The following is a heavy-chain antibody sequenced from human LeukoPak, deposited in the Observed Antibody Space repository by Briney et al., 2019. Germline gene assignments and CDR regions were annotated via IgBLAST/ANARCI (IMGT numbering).Heavy chain of an antibody. CDR3: ARGGCSGGSCYQYNWFDP. CDR1: GASVSSSDYY. CDR2: IYHSGST. J-gene: IGHJ5*02. V-gene: IGHV4-39*07. D-gene: IGHD2-15*01. Sequence: SETLSLTCSVSGASVSSSDYYWGWIRQPPGKGLEWIGSIYHSGSTYYNASLKSRVTISVDTSKNQFSLKLSSVTAADTAVYYCARGGCSGGSCYQYNWFDPWGQGTLVTVSS.